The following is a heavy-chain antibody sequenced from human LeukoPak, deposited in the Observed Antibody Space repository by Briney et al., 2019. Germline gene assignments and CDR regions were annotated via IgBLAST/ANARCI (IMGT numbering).Heavy chain of an antibody. CDR1: GYTFTSYG. D-gene: IGHD6-19*01. Sequence: GASVKVSCTASGYTFTSYGISWVRQAPGQGLEWMGWISAYNGNTNYAQKLQGRVTMTTDTSTSTAYMELRGLRSDDTAVYYCARDSLLGGWLFLDYWGQGTLVTVSS. J-gene: IGHJ4*02. CDR3: ARDSLLGGWLFLDY. V-gene: IGHV1-18*01. CDR2: ISAYNGNT.